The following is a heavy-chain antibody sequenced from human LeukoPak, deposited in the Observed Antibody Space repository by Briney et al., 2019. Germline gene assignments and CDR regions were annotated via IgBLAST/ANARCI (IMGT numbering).Heavy chain of an antibody. D-gene: IGHD4-17*01. CDR3: ARDLYGDYAYDY. CDR1: GITVSNYY. CDR2: ISSSGRTI. Sequence: MPGGSLRLSCAASGITVSNYYMTWIRQAPGKGLEGISYISSSGRTIYYADSVKGRFTISRDNAKNSLSLHMNSLRAEDTAVYYCARDLYGDYAYDYWGQGTLVTVSS. J-gene: IGHJ4*02. V-gene: IGHV3-11*04.